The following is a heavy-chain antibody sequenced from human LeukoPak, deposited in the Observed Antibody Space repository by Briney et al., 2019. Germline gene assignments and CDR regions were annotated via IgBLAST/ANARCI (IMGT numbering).Heavy chain of an antibody. CDR3: ARDRVLNYFDY. Sequence: PGRSLRLSCAASGFTFDDYAMPWVRQAPGKGLEWVSGISWNSGSIGYADSVKGRFTISRDNAKNSLYLQMNSLRAEDTAVYYCARDRVLNYFDYWGQGTLVTVSS. J-gene: IGHJ4*02. CDR2: ISWNSGSI. V-gene: IGHV3-9*01. CDR1: GFTFDDYA.